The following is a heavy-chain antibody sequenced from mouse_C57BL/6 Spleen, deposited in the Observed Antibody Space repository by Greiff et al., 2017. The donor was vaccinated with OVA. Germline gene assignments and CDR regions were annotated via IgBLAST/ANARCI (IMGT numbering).Heavy chain of an antibody. J-gene: IGHJ2*01. CDR3: ARYGYGSSYFDY. CDR1: GYTFTSYW. Sequence: VKLQQPGAELVKPGASVKMSCKASGYTFTSYWITWVKQRPGQGLEWIGDIYPGSGSTNYNEKFKSKATLTVDTSSSTAYMQLSSLASEDSAVYYCARYGYGSSYFDYWGQGTTLTVSS. CDR2: IYPGSGST. V-gene: IGHV1-55*01. D-gene: IGHD1-1*01.